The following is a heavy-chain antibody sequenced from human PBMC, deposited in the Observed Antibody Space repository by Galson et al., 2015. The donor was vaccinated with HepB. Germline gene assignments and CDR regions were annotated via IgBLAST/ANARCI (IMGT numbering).Heavy chain of an antibody. Sequence: SLRLSCAASGFTFSSYSMNWVRQAPGKGLEWVSSISSSSSYIYYADSVKGRFTISRDNAKNSLYLQMNSLRAEDTAVYYCAREGRGYSSGWADYWGQGTLVTVSS. CDR1: GFTFSSYS. V-gene: IGHV3-21*01. D-gene: IGHD6-19*01. CDR2: ISSSSSYI. J-gene: IGHJ4*02. CDR3: AREGRGYSSGWADY.